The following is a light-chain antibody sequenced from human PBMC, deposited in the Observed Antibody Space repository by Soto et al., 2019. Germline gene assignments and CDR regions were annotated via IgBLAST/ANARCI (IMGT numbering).Light chain of an antibody. CDR1: QSVSSY. CDR3: QQRSNWPPLT. Sequence: EIVLTQSPATLSLSPGERATLSCRASQSVSSYLAWYQQKPGQAPRLLIYDASNRATGIPARFSGSGFGTDCTLTISSLEPEDSAVYYGQQRSNWPPLTFGGGTKVEIK. CDR2: DAS. V-gene: IGKV3-11*01. J-gene: IGKJ4*01.